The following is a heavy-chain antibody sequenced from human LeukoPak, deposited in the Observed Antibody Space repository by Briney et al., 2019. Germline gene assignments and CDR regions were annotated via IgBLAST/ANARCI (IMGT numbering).Heavy chain of an antibody. V-gene: IGHV3-66*01. J-gene: IGHJ4*02. D-gene: IGHD6-13*01. Sequence: GGSLRLSCAASAFTFSDYYMSWIRRAPGKGLEWVSIIYSGGTTYYADSVKGRFTISRDNSKNTLYLQVNSLRAEDTAVYYCARGTSADWSYFDYWGQGTLVTVSS. CDR2: IYSGGTT. CDR1: AFTFSDYY. CDR3: ARGTSADWSYFDY.